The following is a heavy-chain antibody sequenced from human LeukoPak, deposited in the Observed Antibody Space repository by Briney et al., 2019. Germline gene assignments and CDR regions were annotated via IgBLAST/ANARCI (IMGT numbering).Heavy chain of an antibody. J-gene: IGHJ4*02. Sequence: GGSLRLSCTASGFTFGDYAMSWFRQAPGKGLEWVGFIRSKAYGGTTENAASVKGRFTISRDDSKSIAYLQMNSLKTEDTAVYYCARGGVYCSSVSCSVDYWGQGILVIVSS. CDR1: GFTFGDYA. CDR3: ARGGVYCSSVSCSVDY. V-gene: IGHV3-49*03. CDR2: IRSKAYGGTT. D-gene: IGHD2-2*01.